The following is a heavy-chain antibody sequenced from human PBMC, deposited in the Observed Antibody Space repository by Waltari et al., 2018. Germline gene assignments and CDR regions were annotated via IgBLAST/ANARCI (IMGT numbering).Heavy chain of an antibody. D-gene: IGHD3-16*01. J-gene: IGHJ4*02. CDR3: ARTYQSASYSDY. Sequence: QVQLVQSGAEVRKPGASVKVSCKTSGYAFTSYYMHWVRQAPGQGLEWMGRIQPNSGGTNYAQKYQGRITMTRDTSISTVYMELSRLISNDTAVYYCARTYQSASYSDYWGQGTPVTVSS. CDR1: GYAFTSYY. CDR2: IQPNSGGT. V-gene: IGHV1-2*06.